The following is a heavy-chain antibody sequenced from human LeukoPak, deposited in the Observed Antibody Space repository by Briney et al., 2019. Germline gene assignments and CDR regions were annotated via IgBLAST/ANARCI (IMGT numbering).Heavy chain of an antibody. CDR2: ISSSSSYI. V-gene: IGHV3-21*01. D-gene: IGHD2-2*01. CDR1: GFTFSSYG. J-gene: IGHJ3*02. Sequence: GGSLRLSCAASGFTFSSYGMHWVRQAPGKGLEWVSSISSSSSYIYYADSVKGRFTISRDNAKNSLYLQMNSLRAEDTAVYYCARDIPRVPAAAFDAFDIWGQGTMVTVSS. CDR3: ARDIPRVPAAAFDAFDI.